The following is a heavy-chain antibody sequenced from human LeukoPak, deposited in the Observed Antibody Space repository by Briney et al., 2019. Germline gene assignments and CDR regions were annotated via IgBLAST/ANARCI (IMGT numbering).Heavy chain of an antibody. V-gene: IGHV5-51*01. J-gene: IGHJ4*02. CDR3: ARHVVLDSWELLDY. CDR2: IYPGDSDT. CDR1: GYSFSTYW. D-gene: IGHD1-26*01. Sequence: GESLKISCKGSGYSFSTYWIGWVRQMPGKGLEWMGIIYPGDSDTRYSPSFQGQVTISADKSISTAYLQWSSLKASDTAMYYCARHVVLDSWELLDYWGQGTLVTVSS.